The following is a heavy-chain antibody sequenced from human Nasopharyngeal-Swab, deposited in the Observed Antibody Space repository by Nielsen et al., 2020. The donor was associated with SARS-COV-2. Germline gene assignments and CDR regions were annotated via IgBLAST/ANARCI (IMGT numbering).Heavy chain of an antibody. CDR3: TRETRIAVAGTLLYYYYYMDV. CDR2: IRSKAYGGTT. CDR1: GFTFGDYA. Sequence: LRLSCTASGFTFGDYAMSWVRQAPGKGLEWVGFIRSKAYGGTTEYAASVKGRFTISRDDSKSIAYLQMNSLKTEDTAVYYCTRETRIAVAGTLLYYYYYMDVWGKGTTVTVSS. V-gene: IGHV3-49*04. D-gene: IGHD6-19*01. J-gene: IGHJ6*03.